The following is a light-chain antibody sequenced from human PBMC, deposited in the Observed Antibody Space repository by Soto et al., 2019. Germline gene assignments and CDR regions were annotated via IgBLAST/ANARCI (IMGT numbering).Light chain of an antibody. CDR3: QQTYSSPYT. CDR2: AVS. J-gene: IGKJ2*01. CDR1: QTISNY. V-gene: IGKV1-39*01. Sequence: DIPMTQSPSSLSASVGDRVTITCRASQTISNYLNWYQQKPGKAPKRLIYAVSTLQSGVPSRFSGSGSGTDFTLIISSLQPEDFATYYCQQTYSSPYTFGQGTKLEIK.